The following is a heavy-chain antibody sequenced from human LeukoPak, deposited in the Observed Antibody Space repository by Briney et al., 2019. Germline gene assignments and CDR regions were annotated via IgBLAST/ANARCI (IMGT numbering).Heavy chain of an antibody. V-gene: IGHV3-23*01. D-gene: IGHD6-19*01. J-gene: IGHJ4*02. Sequence: GGSLRLSCAASGFTFYIYAMSWVRQAPGKGLEWVSGISGSGGSTFYAESVKGRFTISRDNSKLYLQMNSLRAEDTAVYYCAKRGVQQWLVDWYFDYCGQGTLVTVSS. CDR2: ISGSGGST. CDR1: GFTFYIYA. CDR3: AKRGVQQWLVDWYFDY.